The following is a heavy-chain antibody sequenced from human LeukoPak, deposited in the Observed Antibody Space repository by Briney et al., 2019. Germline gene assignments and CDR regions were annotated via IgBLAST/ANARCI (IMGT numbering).Heavy chain of an antibody. D-gene: IGHD5-18*01. J-gene: IGHJ4*02. CDR3: VRLRYTYGKNFDC. Sequence: SGGSLRLSCAASGFTFKGYWMSWVGQAPGKGLEWVANIQQDGSEKKYVDAVKGRFTISRDNAKNSLYLQMDSLRAEDTAVYYCVRLRYTYGKNFDCWGQGTLVTVSS. V-gene: IGHV3-7*01. CDR1: GFTFKGYW. CDR2: IQQDGSEK.